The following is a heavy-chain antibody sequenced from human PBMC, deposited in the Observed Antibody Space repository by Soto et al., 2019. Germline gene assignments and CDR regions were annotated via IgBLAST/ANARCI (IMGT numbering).Heavy chain of an antibody. D-gene: IGHD3-10*01. J-gene: IGHJ6*02. Sequence: QVQLVESGGGVVQPGRSLRLSCAASGFTFISYAMHWVRQAPGKGLEWVAVISFDGSTEYYADSVKGRFTISRDNSKNPVYLQMNSLGSEDTAVYYCARSRHGSGSYTHFYYGLDVWGQGTTVTVSS. CDR3: ARSRHGSGSYTHFYYGLDV. V-gene: IGHV3-30-3*01. CDR2: ISFDGSTE. CDR1: GFTFISYA.